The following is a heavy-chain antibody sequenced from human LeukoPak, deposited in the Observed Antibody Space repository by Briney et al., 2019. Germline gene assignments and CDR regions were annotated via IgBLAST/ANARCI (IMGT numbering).Heavy chain of an antibody. V-gene: IGHV1-2*02. D-gene: IGHD2-2*01. Sequence: ASVKVSCKTSGYTFTAHYIHWIRQAPGQGLEWMGWMNPNSDDTNYAQKFQGRVTLTRDKTARTAYMELTRLKSDDTAVYHCARVRVGYCSSTSCYSAGFDFWGQGTMVTVSS. CDR3: ARVRVGYCSSTSCYSAGFDF. CDR1: GYTFTAHY. J-gene: IGHJ3*01. CDR2: MNPNSDDT.